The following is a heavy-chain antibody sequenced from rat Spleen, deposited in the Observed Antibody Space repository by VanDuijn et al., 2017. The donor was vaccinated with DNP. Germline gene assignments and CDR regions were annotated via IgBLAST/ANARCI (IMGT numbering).Heavy chain of an antibody. CDR3: TTRGLGARYYWSFDF. Sequence: EVQVVESGGGLVQPGRSLRLSCAASGFTFNDYYMAWVRQAPKKGLEWVASISYEGSSIYYGDSVKGRLTISRDNAKNTLYLQMDSLRSEDTATYYCTTRGLGARYYWSFDFWGPGTMVTVSS. CDR1: GFTFNDYY. J-gene: IGHJ1*01. V-gene: IGHV5-22*01. D-gene: IGHD5-1*01. CDR2: ISYEGSSI.